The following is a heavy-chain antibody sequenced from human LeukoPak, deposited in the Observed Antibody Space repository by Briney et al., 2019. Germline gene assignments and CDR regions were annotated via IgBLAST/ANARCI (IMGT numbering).Heavy chain of an antibody. CDR1: GFPFSDYF. CDR2: ISSGGTT. Sequence: GGSLRLSCTASGFPFSDYFMSWIRQAPGKGLEWVAYISSGGTTHYADSVTGGWTISRDNAQNYTYLQKTSLRAEHTAVYYCVRDVSLAVAGRVFDYWGPGTLVTVSS. J-gene: IGHJ4*02. V-gene: IGHV3-11*04. D-gene: IGHD6-19*01. CDR3: VRDVSLAVAGRVFDY.